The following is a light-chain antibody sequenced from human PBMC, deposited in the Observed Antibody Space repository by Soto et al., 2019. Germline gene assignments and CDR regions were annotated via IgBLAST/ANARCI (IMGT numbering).Light chain of an antibody. Sequence: QSALTQSASVSGSPGQSITIPCTGTTRDVGGYKYVSWYQQRPGTAPKLIMFEVNNRPSGVSDRFSGSRSANTASLTISGLQAQDEADYYCSSYSSNNILSYVFGTGTKVTVL. V-gene: IGLV2-14*03. CDR1: TRDVGGYKY. CDR2: EVN. J-gene: IGLJ1*01. CDR3: SSYSSNNILSYV.